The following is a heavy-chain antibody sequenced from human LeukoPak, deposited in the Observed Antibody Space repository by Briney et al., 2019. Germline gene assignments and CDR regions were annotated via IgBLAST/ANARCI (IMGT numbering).Heavy chain of an antibody. V-gene: IGHV4-39*07. D-gene: IGHD3-3*01. CDR3: ARWRDYFDY. CDR1: GGSISSYY. Sequence: PSETLSLTCTVSGGSISSYYWGWIRQPPGKGLEWIGSIYYSGGTYYNPSLKGRVTISVDTSKNQLSLKLSSVTAADTAVYYCARWRDYFDYWGQGTLVTVSA. CDR2: IYYSGGT. J-gene: IGHJ4*02.